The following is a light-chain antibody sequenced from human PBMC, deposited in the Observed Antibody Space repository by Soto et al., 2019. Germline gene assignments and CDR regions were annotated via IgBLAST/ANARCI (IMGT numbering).Light chain of an antibody. CDR2: KAS. Sequence: DIQMTQSPSTLSASVGDRVTITCRASQSISSWLAWYQQKPGKAPKLLIYKASSLESGVPSRFSGSGSGTEFTLTISSLQPDDFATYYCQQYNSYSGVTFGGGTKVE. CDR1: QSISSW. J-gene: IGKJ4*01. V-gene: IGKV1-5*03. CDR3: QQYNSYSGVT.